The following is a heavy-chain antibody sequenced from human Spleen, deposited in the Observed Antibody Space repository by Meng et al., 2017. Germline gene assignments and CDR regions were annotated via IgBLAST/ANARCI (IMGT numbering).Heavy chain of an antibody. V-gene: IGHV4-34*01. J-gene: IGHJ4*02. Sequence: QVPLPHWGAGLLKPSETLPLTCVVSGGSFSDYYWSWIRQPPGKGLEWIGEINHSGSTNYNPSLESRATISVDTSQNNLSLKLSSVTAADSAVYYCARGPTTMAHDFDYWGQGTLVTVSS. CDR1: GGSFSDYY. CDR3: ARGPTTMAHDFDY. CDR2: INHSGST. D-gene: IGHD4-11*01.